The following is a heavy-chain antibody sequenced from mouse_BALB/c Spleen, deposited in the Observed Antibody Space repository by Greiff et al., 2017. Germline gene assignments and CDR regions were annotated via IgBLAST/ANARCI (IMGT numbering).Heavy chain of an antibody. J-gene: IGHJ3*01. CDR3: ARPLDYYGYTFAY. D-gene: IGHD1-2*01. CDR1: GFTFSDYY. Sequence: EVQRVESGGGLVKPGGSLKLSCAASGFTFSDYYMYWVRQTPEKRLEWVATISDGGSYTYYPDSVKGRFTISRDNAKNNLYLQMSSLKSEDTAMYYCARPLDYYGYTFAYWGQGTLVTVSA. CDR2: ISDGGSYT. V-gene: IGHV5-4*02.